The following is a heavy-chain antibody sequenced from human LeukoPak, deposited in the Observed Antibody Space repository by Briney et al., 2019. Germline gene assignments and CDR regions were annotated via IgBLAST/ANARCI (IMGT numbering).Heavy chain of an antibody. CDR3: AKAPVTTCSGAYCYPFDY. V-gene: IGHV3-23*01. CDR2: ISPSGDNT. Sequence: GGSLRLSCAASGFTFSSYGMSWVRQAPGKGLEWVSAISPSGDNTYYADSMKGRFTISRDNSRNTLYLQVNTLRAEDAAVYYCAKAPVTTCSGAYCYPFDYWGQGTLVTVSS. CDR1: GFTFSSYG. D-gene: IGHD2-15*01. J-gene: IGHJ4*02.